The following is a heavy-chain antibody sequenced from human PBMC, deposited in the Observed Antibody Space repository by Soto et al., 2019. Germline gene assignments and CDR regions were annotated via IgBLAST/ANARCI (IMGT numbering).Heavy chain of an antibody. J-gene: IGHJ2*01. CDR3: ARGSYGSGSYYISPPKSYWYFDL. Sequence: QVQLQQWGAGLLKPSETLSLTCAVYGGSFSGYYWCWIRHPPGKGLEWLGEINDSVSTNYNPSLKSRVTISVDTYKNQFSLKRRSVTAADTAVYYCARGSYGSGSYYISPPKSYWYFDLWGRGTLVTVSS. V-gene: IGHV4-34*01. CDR1: GGSFSGYY. CDR2: INDSVST. D-gene: IGHD3-10*01.